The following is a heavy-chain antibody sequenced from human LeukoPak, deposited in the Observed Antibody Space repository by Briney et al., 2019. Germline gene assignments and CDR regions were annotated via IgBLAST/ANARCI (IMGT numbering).Heavy chain of an antibody. CDR1: GYTFTGYG. CDR3: AKVSHYYDSSGYSNKFDY. D-gene: IGHD3-22*01. J-gene: IGHJ4*02. Sequence: ASVKVSCKASGYTFTGYGISWVRQAPGQGLEWMGWITAYNGNTNYVQKLQSRVTMTTDTSTSTAYMELRSLRSDDTAVYYCAKVSHYYDSSGYSNKFDYWGQGTLVTVSS. CDR2: ITAYNGNT. V-gene: IGHV1-18*01.